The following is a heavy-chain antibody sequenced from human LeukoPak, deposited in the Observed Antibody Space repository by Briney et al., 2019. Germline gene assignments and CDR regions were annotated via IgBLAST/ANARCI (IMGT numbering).Heavy chain of an antibody. D-gene: IGHD3-9*01. CDR1: GFTFSSYA. CDR2: ISGSGGST. Sequence: GGSLRLSCAASGFTFSSYAMSWVRQAPGKGLEWVSAISGSGGSTYYADSVKGRFTISRDNSKNTLYLQMNSLRAEDTAVYYCAKVRYFGWSTSGPWGYWGQGTLVTVSS. V-gene: IGHV3-23*01. J-gene: IGHJ4*02. CDR3: AKVRYFGWSTSGPWGY.